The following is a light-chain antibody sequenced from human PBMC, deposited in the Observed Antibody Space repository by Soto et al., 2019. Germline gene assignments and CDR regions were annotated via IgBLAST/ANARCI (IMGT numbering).Light chain of an antibody. V-gene: IGKV4-1*01. Sequence: DVVLTQSTVSLAVSLGERATINCRSSQSVLFKSNNKNYLAWYQQKPGQPPKLLIYWASTRESGVPDRFSGSGSGTDFTLTISRLQAEDVAVYYCQQYYSSPLPFGGRAKVDIK. CDR1: QSVLFKSNNKNY. CDR3: QQYYSSPLP. CDR2: WAS. J-gene: IGKJ4*01.